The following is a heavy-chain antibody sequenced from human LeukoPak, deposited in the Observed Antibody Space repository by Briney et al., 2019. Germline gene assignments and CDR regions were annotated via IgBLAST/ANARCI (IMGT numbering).Heavy chain of an antibody. CDR3: AGEYSYGYGENWFDP. CDR2: IIPIFGTA. D-gene: IGHD5-18*01. Sequence: SVKVSCKASGGTFISYAISWVRQAPGRGLEWMGGIIPIFGTANYAQKFQGRVTITADESTSTAYMELSSLRSEDTAVYYCAGEYSYGYGENWFDPWGQGTLVTVSS. J-gene: IGHJ5*02. V-gene: IGHV1-69*13. CDR1: GGTFISYA.